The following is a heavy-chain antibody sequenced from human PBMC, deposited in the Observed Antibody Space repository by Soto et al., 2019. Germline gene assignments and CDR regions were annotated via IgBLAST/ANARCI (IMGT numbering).Heavy chain of an antibody. V-gene: IGHV4-30-4*01. CDR3: AREPKQNYDTSTWNGGLDS. D-gene: IGHD3-22*01. CDR2: IYYTGNN. Sequence: SETLSLTCTVSGDSISSPHYYWTWVRQPPGKGLEWVGYIYYTGNNFYNPALQSRIAMSVDPSTNQFSLNLVSVTAADTAVYYCAREPKQNYDTSTWNGGLDSWGPGTLVTVSS. CDR1: GDSISSPHYY. J-gene: IGHJ4*02.